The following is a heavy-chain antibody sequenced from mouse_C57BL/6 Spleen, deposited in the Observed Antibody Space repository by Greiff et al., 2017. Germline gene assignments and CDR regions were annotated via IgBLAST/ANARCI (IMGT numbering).Heavy chain of an antibody. CDR1: GFSLTSYG. V-gene: IGHV2-5*01. CDR3: AKIITTVVAPYYAMDY. J-gene: IGHJ4*01. CDR2: IWRGGST. D-gene: IGHD1-1*01. Sequence: QVQLQQSGPGLVQPSQSLSITCTVSGFSLTSYGVHWVRQSPGKGLEWLGVIWRGGSTDYNAAFMSRLSITKDNSKSQVFFKMNSLQADDTAIYYCAKIITTVVAPYYAMDYWGQGTSVTVSS.